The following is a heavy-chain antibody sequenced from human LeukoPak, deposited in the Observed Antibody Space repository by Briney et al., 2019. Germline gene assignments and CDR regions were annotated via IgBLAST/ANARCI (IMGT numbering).Heavy chain of an antibody. J-gene: IGHJ4*02. D-gene: IGHD3-10*01. CDR2: IWYDGNNK. CDR3: ARSYYYGSGSYYPFDY. CDR1: GLAFSRYG. V-gene: IGHV3-33*01. Sequence: GRSLRLSCAASGLAFSRYGMHWVRQAPGKGLEWLAVIWYDGNNKYYADSVKGRFTISRDNSKNTLYLQMNSLRAEDTAVYYCARSYYYGSGSYYPFDYWGQGTLVTVSS.